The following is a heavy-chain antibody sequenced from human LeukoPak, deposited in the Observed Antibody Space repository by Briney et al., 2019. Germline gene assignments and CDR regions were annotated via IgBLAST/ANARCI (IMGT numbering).Heavy chain of an antibody. J-gene: IGHJ4*02. CDR2: IGTAGDT. CDR1: GFTFSSYD. CDR3: ARGGYCSSTSCYVFDY. Sequence: PGGSLRLSCAASGFTFSSYDMHWVRQATGKGLEWVSAIGTAGDTYYPGSVKGRFTISRENAKNSLYLQMNSLRAGDTAVYYCARGGYCSSTSCYVFDYWGQGTLVPVSS. D-gene: IGHD2-2*01. V-gene: IGHV3-13*01.